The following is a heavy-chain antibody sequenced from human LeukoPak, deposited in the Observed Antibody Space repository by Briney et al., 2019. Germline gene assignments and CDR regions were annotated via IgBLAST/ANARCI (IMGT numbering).Heavy chain of an antibody. V-gene: IGHV1-3*01. Sequence: ASVKVSCKASGGTFSSYAISWVRQAPGQRLEWMGWINAGNGNTKYSQKFQGRVTITRDTSASTAYMELSSLRSEDTAVYYCARLYSGYPSGYFDYWGQGTLVTVSS. D-gene: IGHD5-12*01. J-gene: IGHJ4*02. CDR1: GGTFSSYA. CDR3: ARLYSGYPSGYFDY. CDR2: INAGNGNT.